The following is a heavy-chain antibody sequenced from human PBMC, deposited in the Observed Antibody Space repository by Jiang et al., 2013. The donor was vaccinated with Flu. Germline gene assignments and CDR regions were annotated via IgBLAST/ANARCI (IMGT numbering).Heavy chain of an antibody. CDR2: INHSGST. J-gene: IGHJ4*02. V-gene: IGHV4-34*01. D-gene: IGHD1-26*01. CDR1: GGSFSGYY. CDR3: ARGRGRGGGSYSAILNFDY. Sequence: LLKPSETLSLTCAVYGGSFSGYYWSWIRQPPGKGLEWIGEINHSGSTNYNPSLKSRVTISVDTSKNQFSLKLSSVTAADTAVYYCARGRGRGGGSYSAILNFDYWGQGTLVTVSS.